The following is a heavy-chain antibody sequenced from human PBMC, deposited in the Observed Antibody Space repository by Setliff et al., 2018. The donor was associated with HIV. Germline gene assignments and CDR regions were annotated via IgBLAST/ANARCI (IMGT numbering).Heavy chain of an antibody. V-gene: IGHV4-61*01. J-gene: IGHJ6*03. D-gene: IGHD6-6*01. CDR2: IYYSGTT. CDR1: GDSVSSASYY. CDR3: ASEAWTSYRSSSGYYYYYMDV. Sequence: NPSETLSLTCTVSGDSVSSASYYWSWIRQPPGKGLEWIGYIYYSGTTKYNPPLKSRVTISVDTSKNQFSLKLSSVTAADTAVYYCASEAWTSYRSSSGYYYYYMDVWGKGTTVTVSS.